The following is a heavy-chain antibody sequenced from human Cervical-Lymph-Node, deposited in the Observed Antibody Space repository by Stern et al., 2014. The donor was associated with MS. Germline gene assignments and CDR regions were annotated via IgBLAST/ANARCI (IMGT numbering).Heavy chain of an antibody. CDR1: GGSISSSRYY. Sequence: QLQLQESGPGLVKPSETLSLTGTVSGGSISSSRYYWGWIRQPPGKRLEWIGSIYYGGTTYNNPSLKSRLTISVDTSKNQFPLKLSSGTAADTAVYYCARVTPIYYYYGMDVWGQGTTVTVSS. J-gene: IGHJ6*02. CDR3: ARVTPIYYYYGMDV. CDR2: IYYGGTT. D-gene: IGHD1-14*01. V-gene: IGHV4-39*01.